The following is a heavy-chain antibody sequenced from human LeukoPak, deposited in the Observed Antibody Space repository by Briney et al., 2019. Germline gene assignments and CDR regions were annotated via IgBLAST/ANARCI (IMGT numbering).Heavy chain of an antibody. D-gene: IGHD3-10*01. Sequence: GGSLRLSCVASGFTFSDHWMHWVRQVPGKGPVWVSRINGDGTSTNYADAVKGRFTISRDNSKNTLYLQMNSLRAEDTAVYYCAKIPPTYGSGTNFDYWGQGTLVTVSS. CDR1: GFTFSDHW. CDR2: INGDGTST. V-gene: IGHV3-74*01. CDR3: AKIPPTYGSGTNFDY. J-gene: IGHJ4*02.